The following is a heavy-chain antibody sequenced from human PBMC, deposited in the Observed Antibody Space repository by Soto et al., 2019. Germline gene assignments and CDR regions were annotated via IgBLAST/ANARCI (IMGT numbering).Heavy chain of an antibody. CDR3: ARYNSYAIDY. J-gene: IGHJ4*02. CDR2: IHYSGTT. D-gene: IGHD2-8*01. CDR1: GTSISSYY. Sequence: PSETLSLTCTVSGTSISSYYWSWIRQPPGKGLEWIANIHYSGTTNYNPSLASRVTLSVDTSKNQFSLKMTSANAAERAMYFCARYNSYAIDYWGRGPLVTVSS. V-gene: IGHV4-59*01.